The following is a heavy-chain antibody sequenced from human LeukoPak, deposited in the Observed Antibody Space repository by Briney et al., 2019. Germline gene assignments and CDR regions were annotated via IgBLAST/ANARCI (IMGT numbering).Heavy chain of an antibody. CDR2: ISYDGSNK. CDR3: AKVRGRGWELLPGAFDI. D-gene: IGHD1-26*01. J-gene: IGHJ3*02. Sequence: GRSLRLSCAASGFTFSSYGMHWVRQAPGKGLEWVAVISYDGSNKYYADSVKGRFTISRDNSKNTLYLQMNSLRAEDTAVYYCAKVRGRGWELLPGAFDIWGQGTMVTVSS. CDR1: GFTFSSYG. V-gene: IGHV3-30*18.